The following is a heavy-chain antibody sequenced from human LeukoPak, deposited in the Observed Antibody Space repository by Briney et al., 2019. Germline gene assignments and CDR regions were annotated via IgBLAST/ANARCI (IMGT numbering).Heavy chain of an antibody. Sequence: SETLSLTCTVSGDSLSSNLYYWGWVRQPPPKGLEWIGIIYYSWSTSYKPSLRSRVTISVDSSKNQFSLKVASVTAADTGVYYCVRGGGLLNLGYYCMDVWGKGTTVTVSS. D-gene: IGHD3-16*01. CDR3: VRGGGLLNLGYYCMDV. CDR2: IYYSWST. CDR1: GDSLSSNLYY. J-gene: IGHJ6*03. V-gene: IGHV4-39*01.